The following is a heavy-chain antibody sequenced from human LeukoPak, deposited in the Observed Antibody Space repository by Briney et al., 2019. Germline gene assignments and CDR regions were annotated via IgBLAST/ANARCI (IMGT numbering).Heavy chain of an antibody. D-gene: IGHD1-26*01. V-gene: IGHV4-59*01. J-gene: IGHJ6*02. Sequence: SETLSLTCTGSGGTISTYYWNWIRQSPGKGLEWMGFIYYTGNTNYNPSLMSGGTMTVDKTKNQLSPKLYYVNAEDRAVCYCARNLVGANYGMDIWGQGTTVTVSS. CDR1: GGTISTYY. CDR2: IYYTGNT. CDR3: ARNLVGANYGMDI.